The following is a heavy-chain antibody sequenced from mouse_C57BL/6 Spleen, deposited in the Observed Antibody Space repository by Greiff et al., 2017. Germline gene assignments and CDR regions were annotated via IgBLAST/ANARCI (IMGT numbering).Heavy chain of an antibody. Sequence: QVQLQQPGAELVKPGASVKVSCKASGYTFTSYWMHWVKQRPGQGLEWIGRIHPSVSDTNYNQKFKGKATLTVDKSSSTAYMQLSSLTSKDTAVYDCAIYDYDGGCDYWGQGTTRTVSS. J-gene: IGHJ2*01. D-gene: IGHD2-4*01. V-gene: IGHV1-74*01. CDR1: GYTFTSYW. CDR2: IHPSVSDT. CDR3: AIYDYDGGCDY.